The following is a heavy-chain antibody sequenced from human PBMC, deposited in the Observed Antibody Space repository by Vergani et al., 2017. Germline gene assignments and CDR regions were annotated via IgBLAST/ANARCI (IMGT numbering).Heavy chain of an antibody. CDR3: ARDSRDIVLMVYAVYYFDY. CDR1: GFTFSSYS. Sequence: EVQLVESGGGLVKPGGSLRLSCAASGFTFSSYSMNWVRQAPGKGLEWVSSISSSSSYIYYADSVKGRCTIARDNAKNSLYLQMNSLRAEDTAVYYCARDSRDIVLMVYAVYYFDYWGQGTLVTVSS. J-gene: IGHJ4*02. D-gene: IGHD2-8*01. V-gene: IGHV3-21*01. CDR2: ISSSSSYI.